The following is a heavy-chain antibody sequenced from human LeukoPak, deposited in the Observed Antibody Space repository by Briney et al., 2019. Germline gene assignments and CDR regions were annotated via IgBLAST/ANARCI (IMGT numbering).Heavy chain of an antibody. Sequence: SETLSLTCTASGGSITSSSYYWGLIRQPPGKGLEWIGTIYYRGSTYYNPSLKSRVSISVDTSKNQFSLRLSSVTATDTAVYYCARQGDDGRAFDYWGQGILVTVSS. D-gene: IGHD4/OR15-4a*01. J-gene: IGHJ4*02. CDR3: ARQGDDGRAFDY. V-gene: IGHV4-39*01. CDR2: IYYRGST. CDR1: GGSITSSSYY.